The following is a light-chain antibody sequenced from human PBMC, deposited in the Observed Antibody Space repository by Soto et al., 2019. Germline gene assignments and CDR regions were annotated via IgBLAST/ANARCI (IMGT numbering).Light chain of an antibody. CDR2: LEGSGSY. Sequence: QPVLTQSSSASASLGSSVKLTCTLSSGHSSYIIAWHQQQPGKAPRYLMKLEGSGSYNKGSGVPDRFSGSSSGADRYLTISNLQFEDEADYYCETWGPVVFGGGTKLTVL. CDR1: SGHSSYI. CDR3: ETWGPVV. V-gene: IGLV4-60*02. J-gene: IGLJ2*01.